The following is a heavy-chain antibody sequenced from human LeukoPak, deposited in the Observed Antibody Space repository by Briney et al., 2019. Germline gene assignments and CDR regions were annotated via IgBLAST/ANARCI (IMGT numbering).Heavy chain of an antibody. D-gene: IGHD6-13*01. J-gene: IGHJ4*02. CDR2: ISSSGST. CDR1: GGFIYSGRYY. CDR3: ARGAADSLYN. V-gene: IGHV4-61*02. Sequence: PSETLSLTYTVCGGFIYSGRYYGTWIRQPGGKGLEWIGRISSSGSTNYNPSLKSRVTISVDTFKNQFSLKLSSVTAADTAVYYCARGAADSLYNWGQGALVTVSS.